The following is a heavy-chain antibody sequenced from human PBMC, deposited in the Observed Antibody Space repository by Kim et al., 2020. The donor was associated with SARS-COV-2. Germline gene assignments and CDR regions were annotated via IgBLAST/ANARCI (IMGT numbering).Heavy chain of an antibody. J-gene: IGHJ4*01. CDR2: IKQDGREK. CDR1: GFTISSYR. D-gene: IGHD6-19*01. CDR3: ARDLLSEDQSGWWGDFD. V-gene: IGHV3-7*03. Sequence: GGSLRLSCAASGFTISSYRMSWVRQAPGEGLEWVANIKQDGREKYYVDSVKGRFTISRDNAKNSLYLQMNSLRAEDTAVYYCARDLLSEDQSGWWGDFD.